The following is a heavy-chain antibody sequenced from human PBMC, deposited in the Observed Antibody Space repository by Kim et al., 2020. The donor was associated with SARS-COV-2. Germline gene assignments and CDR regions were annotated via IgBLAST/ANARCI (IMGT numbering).Heavy chain of an antibody. CDR2: IYYSGST. J-gene: IGHJ6*02. D-gene: IGHD3-9*01. V-gene: IGHV4-59*08. CDR1: GGSISSYY. CDR3: ARPIRYYDILTGYITYYYYGMDV. Sequence: SETLSLTCTVSGGSISSYYWSWIRQPPGKGLEWIGYIYYSGSTNYNPSLKSRVTISVDTSKNQFSLKLSSVTAADTAVYYCARPIRYYDILTGYITYYYYGMDVWGQGTTVTVSS.